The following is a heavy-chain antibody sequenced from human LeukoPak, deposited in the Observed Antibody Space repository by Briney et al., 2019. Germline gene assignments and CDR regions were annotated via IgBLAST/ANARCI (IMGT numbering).Heavy chain of an antibody. J-gene: IGHJ4*02. D-gene: IGHD3-10*01. V-gene: IGHV3-21*01. CDR2: ISSSSSYI. CDR3: ARDHRYGSGSYLY. CDR1: GFTFDDYG. Sequence: GGSLRLSCAASGFTFDDYGMSWVRQAPGKGLEWVSSISSSSSYIYYADSMKGRFTISRDNAKNSLYLQMNSLRAEDTAVYYCARDHRYGSGSYLYWGQGTLVTVSS.